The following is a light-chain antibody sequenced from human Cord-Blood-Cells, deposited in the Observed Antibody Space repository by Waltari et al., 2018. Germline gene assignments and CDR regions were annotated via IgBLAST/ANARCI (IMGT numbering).Light chain of an antibody. CDR3: CSYAGSSTWV. CDR2: EGS. J-gene: IGLJ3*02. V-gene: IGLV2-23*01. Sequence: QSALTQPASVSGSPGQSITISCTGTSSDVGSYNLVSWYQQHPGKAPNLMIYEGSKRPSGVLNRFAGSKSGNTASRTISGLQAEDEAYYYCCSYAGSSTWVFGGGTKLTVL. CDR1: SSDVGSYNL.